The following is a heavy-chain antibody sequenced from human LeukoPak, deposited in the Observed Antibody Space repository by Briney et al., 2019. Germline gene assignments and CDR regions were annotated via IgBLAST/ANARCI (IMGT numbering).Heavy chain of an antibody. V-gene: IGHV1-18*01. CDR3: ARTNYYDSSGYPLDY. CDR2: ISAYNGNT. CDR1: GGTFSSYA. Sequence: ASVKVSCKASGGTFSSYAISWVRQAPGQGLEWMGWISAYNGNTNYAQKLQGRVTMTTDTSTSTAYMELRSLRSDDTAVYYCARTNYYDSSGYPLDYWGQGTLVTVSS. J-gene: IGHJ4*02. D-gene: IGHD3-22*01.